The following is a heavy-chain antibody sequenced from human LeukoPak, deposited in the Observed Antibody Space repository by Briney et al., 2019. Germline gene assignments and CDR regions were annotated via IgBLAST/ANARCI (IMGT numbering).Heavy chain of an antibody. CDR1: GYTLTELS. J-gene: IGHJ5*02. D-gene: IGHD2-2*01. CDR2: FDPEDGGT. CDR3: ATTGYCSSTSCSNWFDP. Sequence: ASVKVSCKVSGYTLTELSMHWVRQAPGKGLEWMGGFDPEDGGTIYAQKFQGRVTMTEDTSTDTAYMELSSLRSEDTAVYYCATTGYCSSTSCSNWFDPWGQGTLVTVSS. V-gene: IGHV1-24*01.